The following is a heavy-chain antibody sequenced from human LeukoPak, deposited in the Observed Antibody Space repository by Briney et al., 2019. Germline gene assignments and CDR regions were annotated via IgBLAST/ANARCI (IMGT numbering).Heavy chain of an antibody. CDR1: GGSISGYY. Sequence: PSETLSLTCTVSGGSISGYYWTWIRQPPGKGLEWIVYMYYGGSTNYNPSLKSRVTMSIDTSKNQFSLRLTSVTAADTAVYYCARRIGYCSGTSCYFDFDYWGQGTLVTVSS. CDR3: ARRIGYCSGTSCYFDFDY. V-gene: IGHV4-59*01. D-gene: IGHD2-2*01. CDR2: MYYGGST. J-gene: IGHJ4*02.